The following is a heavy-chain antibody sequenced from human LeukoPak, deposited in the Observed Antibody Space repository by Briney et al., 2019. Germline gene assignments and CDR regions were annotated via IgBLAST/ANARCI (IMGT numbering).Heavy chain of an antibody. J-gene: IGHJ5*02. V-gene: IGHV3-74*03. CDR1: GFTFSSYW. Sequence: GGSLRVSCAASGFTFSSYWMHWVRQAPGKGLVWVPRINSDGSSTTYADSVKGRFTNSVDNAKNTLYLQMKSLRAGDTAVYYCVRDVASDCFDPWGQGTLVTVSS. CDR2: INSDGSST. CDR3: VRDVASDCFDP. D-gene: IGHD2-2*01.